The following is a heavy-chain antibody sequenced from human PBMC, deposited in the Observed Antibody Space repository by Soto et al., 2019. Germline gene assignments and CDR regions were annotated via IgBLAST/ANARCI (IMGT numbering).Heavy chain of an antibody. CDR2: IWYDGSNK. D-gene: IGHD1-26*01. V-gene: IGHV3-33*01. CDR1: GFTFSSYG. J-gene: IGHJ4*02. CDR3: ARDKRGSYCFDY. Sequence: QVQLVESGGGVVQPGRSLRLSCAASGFTFSSYGMHWVRQAPGKGLEGVAVIWYDGSNKYYADSVKGRFTISRDNSKNTLYLQMNSLRAEDTAVYYCARDKRGSYCFDYWGQGTLVTVSS.